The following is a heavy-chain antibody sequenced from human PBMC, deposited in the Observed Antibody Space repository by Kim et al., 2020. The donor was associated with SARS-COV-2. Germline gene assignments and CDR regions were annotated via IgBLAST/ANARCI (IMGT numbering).Heavy chain of an antibody. CDR3: ARPKCSSTSCYYCIDH. J-gene: IGHJ5*02. V-gene: IGHV1-2*02. CDR2: INPNSGGT. D-gene: IGHD2-2*01. CDR1: GCTFTSYY. Sequence: ASVKVSCKASGCTFTSYYMSWVRQAPGQGLEWMGWINPNSGGTNYAQKFQGRVTMTRDTSTSTAYMELSSLRSDDTAVYYCARPKCSSTSCYYCIDHWGQGTPVTVSS.